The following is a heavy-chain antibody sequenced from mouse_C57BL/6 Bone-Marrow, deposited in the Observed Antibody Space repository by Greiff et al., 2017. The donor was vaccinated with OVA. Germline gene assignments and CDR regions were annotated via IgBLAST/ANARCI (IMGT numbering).Heavy chain of an antibody. CDR3: ASYDYDWYFDV. Sequence: VQLQQSGAELARPGASVKLSCKASGYTFTSYGISWVKRRTGQGLEWIGEIYPRSGNTYYNEKFKGKATLTADKSSSTAYMELRRLTSEDSAVYFCASYDYDWYFDVWGTGTTVTVSS. D-gene: IGHD2-4*01. J-gene: IGHJ1*03. CDR2: IYPRSGNT. CDR1: GYTFTSYG. V-gene: IGHV1-81*01.